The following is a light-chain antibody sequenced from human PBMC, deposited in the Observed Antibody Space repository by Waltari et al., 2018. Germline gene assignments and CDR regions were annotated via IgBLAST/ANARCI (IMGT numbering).Light chain of an antibody. V-gene: IGKV3-11*01. CDR2: DAS. CDR1: QSVSSY. CDR3: QQRSNWPPTLT. Sequence: PGERATLSCRASQSVSSYLAWYQQKPGQAPRLLIYDASNRATGIPARFSGSGSGTDFTLTISSLEPEDFAVYYCQQRSNWPPTLTFGGGTKVEIK. J-gene: IGKJ4*01.